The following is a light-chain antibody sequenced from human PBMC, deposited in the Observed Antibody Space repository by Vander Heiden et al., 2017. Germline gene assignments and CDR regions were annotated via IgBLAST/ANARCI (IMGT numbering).Light chain of an antibody. CDR2: WAS. CDR3: QQYYSTPFA. V-gene: IGKV4-1*01. CDR1: QSVLYSSNNKNY. Sequence: IVMTQSPDSLAGSLGERATINCKSSQSVLYSSNNKNYLAGYQQKPGQPPKLLIYWASTRESGVPDRFSGSGSGTDFTRTISSLQAEDVAVYYCQQYYSTPFAFGPGTKVDIK. J-gene: IGKJ3*01.